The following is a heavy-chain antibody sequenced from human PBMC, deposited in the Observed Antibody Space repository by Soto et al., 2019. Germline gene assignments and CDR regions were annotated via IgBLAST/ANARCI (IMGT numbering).Heavy chain of an antibody. J-gene: IGHJ4*02. V-gene: IGHV3-23*01. Sequence: EVQLLESGGGLEQPGGSLXLSCAASGFXFXXYAMSWVRQAPGKGLEWVSSINVGDAGTNYADSVKGRFTISRDNSKNTLYLQMNFLRADDTAIYYCAKNYQFDCWGQGTLVTVSS. CDR2: INVGDAGT. CDR1: GFXFXXYA. D-gene: IGHD2-2*01. CDR3: AKNYQFDC.